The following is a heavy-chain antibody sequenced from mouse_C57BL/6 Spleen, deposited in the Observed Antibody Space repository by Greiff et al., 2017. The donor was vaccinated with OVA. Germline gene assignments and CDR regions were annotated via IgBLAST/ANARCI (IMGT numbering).Heavy chain of an antibody. V-gene: IGHV1-39*01. J-gene: IGHJ4*01. CDR1: GYSFTDYN. CDR2: INPNYGTT. D-gene: IGHD2-1*01. CDR3: ARTNGNAAMDY. Sequence: VQLKESGPELVKPGASVKISCKASGYSFTDYNMNWVKQSNGKSLEWIGVINPNYGTTSYTQKFKGKATLTVDQSSSTAYMQLNSLTSEDSAVECSARTNGNAAMDYWGQGTSVTVSS.